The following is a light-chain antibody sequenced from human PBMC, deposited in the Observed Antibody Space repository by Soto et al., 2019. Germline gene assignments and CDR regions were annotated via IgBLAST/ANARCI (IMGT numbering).Light chain of an antibody. Sequence: EIVLTKSPGTLSLSPGERATLSCRASQSVSSSYLAWYQQKPGQAPRLLIYGASSRATGIPDRFSGSGSGTDFTLTISRLEPEDFAVYYCQQYGSSLSTTFGQGTKLEIK. V-gene: IGKV3-20*01. CDR3: QQYGSSLSTT. CDR1: QSVSSSY. J-gene: IGKJ2*01. CDR2: GAS.